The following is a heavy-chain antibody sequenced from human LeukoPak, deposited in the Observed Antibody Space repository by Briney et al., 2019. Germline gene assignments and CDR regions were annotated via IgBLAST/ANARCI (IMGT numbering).Heavy chain of an antibody. CDR2: INSDGSST. V-gene: IGHV3-74*01. J-gene: IGHJ3*02. CDR3: ARDWTYYYDSSGYAPTDAFDI. D-gene: IGHD3-22*01. CDR1: GFTFSSYW. Sequence: GGSLRLSCAASGFTFSSYWMHWVRQAPGKGLVWVSGINSDGSSTSYAASVKGRFTISRDNAKNTLYLQMNSLRAEDTAVYYCARDWTYYYDSSGYAPTDAFDIWGQGTMVTVSS.